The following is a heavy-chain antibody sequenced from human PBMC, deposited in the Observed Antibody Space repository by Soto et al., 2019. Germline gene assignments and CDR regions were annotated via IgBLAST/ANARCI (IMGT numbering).Heavy chain of an antibody. V-gene: IGHV3-33*01. CDR3: ARDGTMTTVTTAFDY. J-gene: IGHJ4*02. CDR2: IWYDGGNK. CDR1: GFTFSSYG. D-gene: IGHD4-17*01. Sequence: VQLVESGGGVVQPGRSLRLSCAASGFTFSSYGMHWVRQAPGKGLEWVAVIWYDGGNKYYADSVKGRFTMSRDNSKNILYLQMNSLRAEDTDVYYCARDGTMTTVTTAFDYWGQGTLVTVSS.